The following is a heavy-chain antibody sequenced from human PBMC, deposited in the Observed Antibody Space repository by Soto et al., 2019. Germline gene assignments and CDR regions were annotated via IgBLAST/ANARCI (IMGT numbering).Heavy chain of an antibody. CDR2: IYPGDSDT. Sequence: PGESLKISCKGSGYSFTSYWIGWVRQMPGKGLEWMGIIYPGDSDTRYSPSFQGQVTISADKSVSTAYLQWSSLKASDTVMYYCARHGRGIFGVVTGMDVWGQGTTVTVSS. V-gene: IGHV5-51*01. CDR1: GYSFTSYW. CDR3: ARHGRGIFGVVTGMDV. D-gene: IGHD3-3*01. J-gene: IGHJ6*02.